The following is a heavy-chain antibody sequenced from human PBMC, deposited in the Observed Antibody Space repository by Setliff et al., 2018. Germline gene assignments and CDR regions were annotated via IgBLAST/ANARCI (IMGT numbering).Heavy chain of an antibody. V-gene: IGHV3-7*01. J-gene: IGHJ3*02. Sequence: GGSLRLSCAASGFTFSSYWMSWVRQAPGKGLEWVANIKQDGSEKYYVDSVKGRFTISRDNVKNSLYLQMNSLTAEDTAVYHCARSALGVGDAFDIWGQGTMVTVSS. CDR2: IKQDGSEK. CDR1: GFTFSSYW. CDR3: ARSALGVGDAFDI. D-gene: IGHD3-16*01.